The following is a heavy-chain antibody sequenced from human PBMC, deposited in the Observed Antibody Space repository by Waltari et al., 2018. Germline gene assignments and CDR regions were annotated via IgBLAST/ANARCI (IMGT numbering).Heavy chain of an antibody. D-gene: IGHD6-13*01. CDR2: IIPILGIA. Sequence: QVQLVQSGAEVKKPGSSVKVSCKASGGTFSSYAISWVRQAPGQGLEWMGGIIPILGIANYAQKFQGRVTITADESTSTAYMELSSLRSEDTAVYYCARGLIGSSWYSSGAFDIWGQGTMVTVSS. V-gene: IGHV1-69*04. CDR3: ARGLIGSSWYSSGAFDI. J-gene: IGHJ3*02. CDR1: GGTFSSYA.